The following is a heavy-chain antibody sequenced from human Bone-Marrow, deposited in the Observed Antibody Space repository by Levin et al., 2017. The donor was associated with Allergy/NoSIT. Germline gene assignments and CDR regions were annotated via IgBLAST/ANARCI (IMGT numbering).Heavy chain of an antibody. CDR3: ARHSYGGGWLDATHFDL. D-gene: IGHD6-19*01. CDR1: GDTFGGYW. Sequence: PGESLKISCKGTGDTFGGYWIAWVRQLPGKGLDWMGTIYPGDSDTRYSPSFQGQVTISADKSINTAYVQWRGLKAPDTGIYYCARHSYGGGWLDATHFDLWGQGTLVTVSA. V-gene: IGHV5-51*01. CDR2: IYPGDSDT. J-gene: IGHJ4*02.